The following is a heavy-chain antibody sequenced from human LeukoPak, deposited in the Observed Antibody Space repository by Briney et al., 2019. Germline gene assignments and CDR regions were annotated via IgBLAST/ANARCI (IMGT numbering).Heavy chain of an antibody. CDR2: IYYIRST. V-gene: IGHV4-59*01. D-gene: IGHD6-13*01. CDR1: GGSISRYY. J-gene: IGHJ5*02. CDR3: ARGSSWEYNWFDP. Sequence: PEALSLTCAVPGGSISRYYLSWIRQPPRTGLEWVGYIYYIRSTNYSTSLKSRVNISVDTSKNQFSLKLSSVTAADTAVYYCARGSSWEYNWFDPWGQGTLVTVSS.